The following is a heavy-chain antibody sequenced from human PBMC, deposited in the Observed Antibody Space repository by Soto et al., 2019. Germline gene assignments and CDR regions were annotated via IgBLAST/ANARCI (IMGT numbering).Heavy chain of an antibody. D-gene: IGHD3-22*01. V-gene: IGHV1-18*04. J-gene: IGHJ4*02. CDR3: ARDSYYYDSSGYLFKVSRQYYFDY. Sequence: QVQLVQSGAEVKKPGASVKVSCKASGYTFTSYGISWVRQAPGQGLEWMGWISAYNGNTNYAQKLQGRVTMTTDTSTSTDYMELRSLRSDDTAVYYCARDSYYYDSSGYLFKVSRQYYFDYWGQGTLVTVSS. CDR1: GYTFTSYG. CDR2: ISAYNGNT.